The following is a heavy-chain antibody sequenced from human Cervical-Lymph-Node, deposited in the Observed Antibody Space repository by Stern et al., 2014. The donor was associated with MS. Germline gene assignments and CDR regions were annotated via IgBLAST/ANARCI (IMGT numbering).Heavy chain of an antibody. CDR2: IWYDGSNK. V-gene: IGHV3-33*01. J-gene: IGHJ4*02. CDR3: ARDLAYFDY. CDR1: GFTFSSYC. Sequence: VQLVESGGGVVQPGRSLRLSCAASGFTFSSYCMHWVRQAPGKGLEWVAVIWYDGSNKYYADSVKGRFTISRDNSKNTLYLQMNSLRAEDTAVYYCARDLAYFDYWGQGSLVTVSS.